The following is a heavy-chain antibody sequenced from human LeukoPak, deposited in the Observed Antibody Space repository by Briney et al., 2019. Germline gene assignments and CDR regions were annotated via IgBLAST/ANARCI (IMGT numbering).Heavy chain of an antibody. V-gene: IGHV4-61*02. CDR2: IYTGGST. CDR1: GGSISSGSYY. Sequence: PSQTLSLTCTVSGGSISSGSYYWSWIRQPAGKGLEWIGRIYTGGSTNYNPSLKSRVTISVDTSKNQFSLKLSSVTAADTAVYYCAREREDYYGSGSYYYYYYMDVWGKGTTVTISS. CDR3: AREREDYYGSGSYYYYYYMDV. D-gene: IGHD3-10*01. J-gene: IGHJ6*03.